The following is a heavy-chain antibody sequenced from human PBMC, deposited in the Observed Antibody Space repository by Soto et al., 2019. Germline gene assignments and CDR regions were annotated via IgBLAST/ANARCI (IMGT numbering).Heavy chain of an antibody. CDR3: ARTRANHYYGSGSYNSQYFQH. J-gene: IGHJ1*01. V-gene: IGHV1-3*01. CDR1: GYTFTSYA. D-gene: IGHD3-10*01. CDR2: INAGNGNT. Sequence: ASVTVSCKASGYTFTSYAMHWVRQAPGQRLEWMGWINAGNGNTKYSQKFQGRVTITRDTSASTAYMELSSLRSEDTAVYYCARTRANHYYGSGSYNSQYFQHWGQGTLVTVSS.